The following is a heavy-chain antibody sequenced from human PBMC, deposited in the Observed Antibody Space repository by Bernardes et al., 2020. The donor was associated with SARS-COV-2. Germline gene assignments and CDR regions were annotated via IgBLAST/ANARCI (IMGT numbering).Heavy chain of an antibody. CDR1: GFSFGSSY. V-gene: IGHV3-74*01. Sequence: GGSLRLSCAASGFSFGSSYMHWVRQAPGKGPVWVSRINTDGSSTNYADSVKGRFTISRDNAKNTLYLQMNSLRAEDTAVYYCARPLRATAGLDIWGHGTMVTVSS. CDR2: INTDGSST. CDR3: ARPLRATAGLDI. J-gene: IGHJ3*02.